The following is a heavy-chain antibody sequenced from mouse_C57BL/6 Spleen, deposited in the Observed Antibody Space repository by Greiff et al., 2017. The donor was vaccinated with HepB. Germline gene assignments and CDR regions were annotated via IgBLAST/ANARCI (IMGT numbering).Heavy chain of an antibody. CDR1: GFTFSSYA. V-gene: IGHV5-4*01. D-gene: IGHD2-5*01. J-gene: IGHJ4*01. CDR2: ISDGGSYT. CDR3: AREGSNYDYYAMDY. Sequence: EVQVVESGGGLVKPGGSLKLSCAASGFTFSSYAMSWVRQTPEKRLEWVATISDGGSYTYYPDNVKGRFTISRDNAKNNLYLQMSHLKSEDTAMYYCAREGSNYDYYAMDYWGQGTSVTVSS.